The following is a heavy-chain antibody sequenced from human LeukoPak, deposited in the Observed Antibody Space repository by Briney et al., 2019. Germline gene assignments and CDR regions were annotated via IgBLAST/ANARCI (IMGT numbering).Heavy chain of an antibody. CDR3: ARDFSSWFPLDY. J-gene: IGHJ4*02. V-gene: IGHV1-69*13. CDR1: GGTFSSYA. D-gene: IGHD6-13*01. Sequence: SVKVSCKASGGTFSSYAISWVRQAPGQGLEWMGGIIPIFGTANYAQKFQGRVTITADESTSTAYMELSSLRSEDTAVYYCARDFSSWFPLDYWGQGTLVTVSS. CDR2: IIPIFGTA.